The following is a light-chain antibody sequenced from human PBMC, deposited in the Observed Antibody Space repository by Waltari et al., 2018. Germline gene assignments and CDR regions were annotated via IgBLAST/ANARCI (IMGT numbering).Light chain of an antibody. V-gene: IGKV1-39*01. Sequence: DIQMTQSPSSLSASVGDRVTITCRASQSISYFLNWYHQRPGKAPRLLIHGASTLQGGVPSRFSGGGSGTGFSLTISSLQPEDLGTYYCQQSHTSPRTFGQGTKVEIK. CDR2: GAS. CDR3: QQSHTSPRT. J-gene: IGKJ1*01. CDR1: QSISYF.